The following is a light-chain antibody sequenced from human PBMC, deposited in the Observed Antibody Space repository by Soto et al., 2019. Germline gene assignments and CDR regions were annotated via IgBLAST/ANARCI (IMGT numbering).Light chain of an antibody. CDR3: TTGVDSLSRHV. J-gene: IGLJ1*01. V-gene: IGLV1-44*01. CDR2: SNN. CDR1: SSNIGSNT. Sequence: QSVRTQPPSASGTPGQRVTISCSGSSSNIGSNTVNWYQQLPGTAPKLLIYSNNQRPSGVPDRFSGSKSGTSASLAISGLQSEDLANDNSTTGVDSLSRHVFVT.